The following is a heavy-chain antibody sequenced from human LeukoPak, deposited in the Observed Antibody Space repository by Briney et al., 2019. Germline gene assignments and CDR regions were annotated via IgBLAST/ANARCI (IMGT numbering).Heavy chain of an antibody. CDR2: ISSTGGST. Sequence: GGSLRLSCVASGFTFSNYPMSWVRQAPGKGLEWVSVISSTGGSTFYADSVKGRFTISRDNSKSTLFLQMNTLRAEDTAIYYCAKDRHGVTSGGQGTLVTVSS. D-gene: IGHD3-3*01. J-gene: IGHJ4*02. CDR3: AKDRHGVTS. V-gene: IGHV3-23*01. CDR1: GFTFSNYP.